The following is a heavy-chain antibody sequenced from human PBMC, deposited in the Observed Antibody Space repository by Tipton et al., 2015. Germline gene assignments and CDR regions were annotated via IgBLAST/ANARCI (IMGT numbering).Heavy chain of an antibody. J-gene: IGHJ6*02. D-gene: IGHD6-19*01. CDR2: ISWSGSI. CDR3: AKDIGSGPGYYQMDV. Sequence: RSLRLSCAASGFSFDDYAMHWVRQAPGKGLEWVSGISWSGSIDYADSVKGRFTISRDNAKNSLYVQMNSLRAEDTALYYCAKDIGSGPGYYQMDVWGQGTTVTVSS. V-gene: IGHV3-9*01. CDR1: GFSFDDYA.